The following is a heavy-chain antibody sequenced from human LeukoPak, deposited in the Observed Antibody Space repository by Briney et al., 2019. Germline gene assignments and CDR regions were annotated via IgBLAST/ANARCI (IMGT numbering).Heavy chain of an antibody. Sequence: PSETLSLTCNVSGGSISGYHWSWIRQPPGKGLEWLGYIYYSGSTNYNPSLKSRVTISVDTSKNQFSLKLSSVTAADTAVYYCARDVNDLFDYWGQGTLVTVSS. CDR2: IYYSGST. V-gene: IGHV4-59*01. CDR1: GGSISGYH. CDR3: ARDVNDLFDY. J-gene: IGHJ4*02. D-gene: IGHD1-1*01.